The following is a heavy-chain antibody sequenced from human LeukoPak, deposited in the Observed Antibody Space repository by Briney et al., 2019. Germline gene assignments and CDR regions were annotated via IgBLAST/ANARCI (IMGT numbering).Heavy chain of an antibody. Sequence: GGSLRLSCAAFGFTFSSYAMSWVRQAPGKGLEWVSAISGSGGSTYYADSVKGRFTISRDNFKNTLYLQMNSLRAEDTAVYYCAKARSCSGGSCYYYYYYGMDVWGQGTTVTVSS. CDR3: AKARSCSGGSCYYYYYYGMDV. V-gene: IGHV3-23*01. CDR2: ISGSGGST. CDR1: GFTFSSYA. J-gene: IGHJ6*02. D-gene: IGHD2-15*01.